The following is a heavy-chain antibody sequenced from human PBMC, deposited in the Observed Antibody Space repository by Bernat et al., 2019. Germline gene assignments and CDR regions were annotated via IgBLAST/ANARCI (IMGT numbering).Heavy chain of an antibody. D-gene: IGHD2-21*01. CDR2: IWYDGSNK. V-gene: IGHV3-33*01. Sequence: QVQLVESGGGVVQPGRSLRLSCATSGFTFSSYGMHWVRQAPGQGLEWVAVIWYDGSNKIYADSVKGRFTISRDNSKNTLYLQMNSLRAEDTAVYYCAGGKPSFAYWGQGTLVTVSS. J-gene: IGHJ4*02. CDR1: GFTFSSYG. CDR3: AGGKPSFAY.